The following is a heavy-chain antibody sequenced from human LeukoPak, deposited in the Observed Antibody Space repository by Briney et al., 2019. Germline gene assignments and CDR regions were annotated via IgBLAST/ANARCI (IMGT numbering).Heavy chain of an antibody. J-gene: IGHJ4*02. CDR3: ARGREAVAGKRIFDY. CDR2: IYYSGST. D-gene: IGHD6-19*01. CDR1: GGSISGTNYY. V-gene: IGHV4-39*07. Sequence: PSETLSLTCTVSGGSISGTNYYWGWIRQPPGKGLEWIGSIYYSGSTYYHPSLKSRVTISRDTSKNQFSLKLSSVTAADTAVYYCARGREAVAGKRIFDYWGQGTLVTVSS.